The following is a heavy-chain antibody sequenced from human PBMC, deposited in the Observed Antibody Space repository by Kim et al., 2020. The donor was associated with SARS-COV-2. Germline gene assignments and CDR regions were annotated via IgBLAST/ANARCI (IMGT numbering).Heavy chain of an antibody. J-gene: IGHJ6*02. CDR1: GFTFSSYW. Sequence: GGSLRLSCAASGFTFSSYWMSWVRQAPGKGLEWVANIKQDGSEKYYVDSVKGRFTISRDNAKNSLYLQMNSLRAEDTAVYYCARDLLRYFDWLPSLGYYYGMDVWGQGTTVTVSS. CDR2: IKQDGSEK. D-gene: IGHD3-9*01. CDR3: ARDLLRYFDWLPSLGYYYGMDV. V-gene: IGHV3-7*01.